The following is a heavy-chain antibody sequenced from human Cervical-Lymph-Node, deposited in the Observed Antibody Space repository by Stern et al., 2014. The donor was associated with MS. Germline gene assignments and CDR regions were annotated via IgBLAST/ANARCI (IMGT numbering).Heavy chain of an antibody. CDR1: GFTFSSYG. D-gene: IGHD2-2*01. CDR3: ARDSSKGGSNY. Sequence: VQLEESGGGVVQPGRSLRLACAASGFTFSSYGMHWVRQAPDQGLEWVAVIWYDGSNKYYADSVKGRFTISRDNSKNTLYLQMNSLRAEDTAVYYCARDSSKGGSNYWGQGTLVTVSS. CDR2: IWYDGSNK. J-gene: IGHJ4*02. V-gene: IGHV3-33*01.